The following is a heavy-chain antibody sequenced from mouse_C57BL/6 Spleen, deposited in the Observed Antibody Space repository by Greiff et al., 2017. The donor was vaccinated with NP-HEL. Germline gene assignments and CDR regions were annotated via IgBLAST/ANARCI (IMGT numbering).Heavy chain of an antibody. D-gene: IGHD2-4*01. Sequence: EVKLMESGPELVKPGASVKIPCKASGYTFTDYNMDWVKQSHGKSLEWIGDINPNNGGTIYNQKFKGKATLTVDKSSSTAYMELRSLTSEDTAVYYCARGPYYYDYDRGYAMDYWGQGTSVTVSS. CDR1: GYTFTDYN. CDR3: ARGPYYYDYDRGYAMDY. J-gene: IGHJ4*01. CDR2: INPNNGGT. V-gene: IGHV1-18*01.